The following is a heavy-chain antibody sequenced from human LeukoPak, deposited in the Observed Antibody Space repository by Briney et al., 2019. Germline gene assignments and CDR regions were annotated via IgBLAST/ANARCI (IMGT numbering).Heavy chain of an antibody. D-gene: IGHD6-19*01. CDR1: GYTFTGYY. CDR2: INPNSGGT. Sequence: ASVKVSCKTSGYTFTGYYMHWVRQAPREGLEWMGWINPNSGGTNYAQKFQGRVTMTRDTSISTAYMELTRLRSDDTAGYYCARYSSGWYFDLWGRGTLVTVSS. V-gene: IGHV1-2*02. CDR3: ARYSSGWYFDL. J-gene: IGHJ2*01.